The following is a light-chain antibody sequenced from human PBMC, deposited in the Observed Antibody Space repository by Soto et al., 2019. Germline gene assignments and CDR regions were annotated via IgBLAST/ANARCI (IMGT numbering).Light chain of an antibody. CDR2: GAS. CDR1: HSVINN. CDR3: QQYNYLIT. J-gene: IGKJ5*01. V-gene: IGKV3-15*01. Sequence: IVMTHSPATLSVSPGERATLSCRASHSVINNLAWYQQKPGQAHRLLMYGASTRATGSPARFSGSGSGKEFPLTITSLQHEDFAVYYCQQYNYLITFGQGTRLEIK.